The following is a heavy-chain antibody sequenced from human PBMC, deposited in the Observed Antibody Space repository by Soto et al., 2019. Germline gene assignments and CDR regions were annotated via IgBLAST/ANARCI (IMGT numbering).Heavy chain of an antibody. J-gene: IGHJ6*03. CDR2: IYSGGST. D-gene: IGHD3-10*01. Sequence: GGSLRLSCAASGFTVSSNYMSWVRQAPGKGLEWVSVIYSGGSTYYADSVKGRFTISRHNSKNTLYLQMNSLRAEDTAVYYCARDLGGSGGNQDYYYYMDVWGKGTTVTVSS. CDR1: GFTVSSNY. CDR3: ARDLGGSGGNQDYYYYMDV. V-gene: IGHV3-53*04.